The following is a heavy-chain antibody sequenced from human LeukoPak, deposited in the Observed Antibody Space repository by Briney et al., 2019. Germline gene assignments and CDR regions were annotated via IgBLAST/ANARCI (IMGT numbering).Heavy chain of an antibody. Sequence: SETPSLTCTVSGGSISSYYWNWIRQPPGKGLEWIGYIYYSGSTNYNPSLKSRVTISVDTSKNQFSLKLSSVTAADTAVYFCASYSSTWPNYYFDYWGQGILVTVSS. D-gene: IGHD6-13*01. CDR1: GGSISSYY. CDR2: IYYSGST. J-gene: IGHJ4*02. V-gene: IGHV4-59*08. CDR3: ASYSSTWPNYYFDY.